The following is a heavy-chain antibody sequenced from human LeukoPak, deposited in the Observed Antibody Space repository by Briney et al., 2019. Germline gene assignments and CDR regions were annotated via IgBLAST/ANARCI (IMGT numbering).Heavy chain of an antibody. CDR3: ARIPAWLGAFGYFDV. Sequence: GGSLRLSCAASGFTFSDYYMTWIRQAPGKGLEWVSYVRSGGTTIYYADSVKGRFTISRDNAKNSLYLQMNSLRAEDTAVYFCARIPAWLGAFGYFDVWGRGTLVTVSS. CDR2: VRSGGTTI. D-gene: IGHD3-10*01. J-gene: IGHJ2*01. CDR1: GFTFSDYY. V-gene: IGHV3-11*01.